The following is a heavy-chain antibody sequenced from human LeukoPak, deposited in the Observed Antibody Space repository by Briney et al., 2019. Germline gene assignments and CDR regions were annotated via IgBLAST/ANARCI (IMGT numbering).Heavy chain of an antibody. CDR2: IDSGGST. D-gene: IGHD5-24*01. CDR3: ARDADGYNPNYGMDV. J-gene: IGHJ6*02. Sequence: GGSLRLSCAVSGFTVSSNYMSWVRQAPGKGLEWVSVIDSGGSTYCADSVKGRFTISRDNSKNTLYLQMNSLRAEDTAVYYRARDADGYNPNYGMDVWGQGTTVTVSS. V-gene: IGHV3-53*01. CDR1: GFTVSSNY.